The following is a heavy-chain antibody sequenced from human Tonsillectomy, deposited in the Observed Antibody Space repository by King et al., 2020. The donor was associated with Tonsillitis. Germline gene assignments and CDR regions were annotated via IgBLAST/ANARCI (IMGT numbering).Heavy chain of an antibody. D-gene: IGHD6-19*01. CDR1: GFSLSTSGVG. CDR3: AHTPSSGWYGWYHRALNFDY. Sequence: VTLKESGPTLVKPTQTLTLTCTFSGFSLSTSGVGVGWIRQPPGKALEWLALIYWNDDKRYSPSLKSRLTITKDTSKNQVVLTMTNMDPVDTATYYCAHTPSSGWYGWYHRALNFDYCGQGTLVTVSS. CDR2: IYWNDDK. V-gene: IGHV2-5*01. J-gene: IGHJ4*02.